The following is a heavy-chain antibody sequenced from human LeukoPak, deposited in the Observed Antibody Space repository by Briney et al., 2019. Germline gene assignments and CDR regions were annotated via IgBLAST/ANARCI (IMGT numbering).Heavy chain of an antibody. CDR3: ARGRADRSLYYYYGLDV. Sequence: PGGSLRLSCAASGFTFSSYWMQWVRQAPGKGLVWVSRINSDGSSTSYADSVKGRFTISRDNAKNTLYLQMNSLRAEDTAVYYCARGRADRSLYYYYGLDVWGQGTTVTVSS. D-gene: IGHD3-10*01. V-gene: IGHV3-74*01. J-gene: IGHJ6*02. CDR1: GFTFSSYW. CDR2: INSDGSST.